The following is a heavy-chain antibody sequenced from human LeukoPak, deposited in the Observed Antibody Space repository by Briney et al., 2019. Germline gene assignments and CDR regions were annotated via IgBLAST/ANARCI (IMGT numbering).Heavy chain of an antibody. D-gene: IGHD3-9*01. Sequence: GGSLRLSCAASGFTFNSYGMHWVRQAPGKGLEWVAVIWYDGSNKYYADSVKGRFTISRDNSKNTLYLQMNSLRAEDTAVYYCAKDPDILTGYYSPGYMDVCGKGTTVTVSS. J-gene: IGHJ6*03. CDR3: AKDPDILTGYYSPGYMDV. CDR1: GFTFNSYG. CDR2: IWYDGSNK. V-gene: IGHV3-33*06.